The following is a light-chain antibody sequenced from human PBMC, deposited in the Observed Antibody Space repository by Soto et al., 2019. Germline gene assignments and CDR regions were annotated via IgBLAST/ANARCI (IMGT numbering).Light chain of an antibody. J-gene: IGLJ2*01. CDR1: SSDVGGYDD. CDR2: DVS. CDR3: SSYAGSNNYVV. Sequence: QSALTQPPSASGSPGQSVTISCTGTSSDVGGYDDVSWYQQHPGKAPKLMIYDVSKRPSGVPDRFSGSKSGNTASLTVSGLQAEDEADYYCSSYAGSNNYVVFGGGTKVTVL. V-gene: IGLV2-8*01.